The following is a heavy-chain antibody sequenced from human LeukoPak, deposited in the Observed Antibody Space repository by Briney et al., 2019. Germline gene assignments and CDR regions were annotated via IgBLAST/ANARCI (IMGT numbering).Heavy chain of an antibody. CDR1: GGSISSGDYY. CDR2: IYCSGST. J-gene: IGHJ3*02. V-gene: IGHV4-30-4*01. CDR3: AREYYYDSSGYHHDAFDI. Sequence: SETLSLTCTVSGGSISSGDYYWSWIRQPPGKGLEWIGYIYCSGSTYYNPSLKSRVTISVDTSKNQFSLKLSSVTAADTAVYYCAREYYYDSSGYHHDAFDIWGQGTMVTVSS. D-gene: IGHD3-22*01.